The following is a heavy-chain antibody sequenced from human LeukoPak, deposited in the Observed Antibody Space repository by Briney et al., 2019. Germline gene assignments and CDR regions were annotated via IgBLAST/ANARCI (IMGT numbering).Heavy chain of an antibody. Sequence: GSLRLSCAASGFTISSNYMSWVRQAPGKGLEWVSVIYSGGSTYYADSVKGRFTISRDNSKNTLYLQMNSLRAEDTAVYYCARDRKLDYYDSSGYLYWGQGTLVTVSS. CDR1: GFTISSNY. CDR2: IYSGGST. D-gene: IGHD3-22*01. CDR3: ARDRKLDYYDSSGYLY. V-gene: IGHV3-66*02. J-gene: IGHJ4*02.